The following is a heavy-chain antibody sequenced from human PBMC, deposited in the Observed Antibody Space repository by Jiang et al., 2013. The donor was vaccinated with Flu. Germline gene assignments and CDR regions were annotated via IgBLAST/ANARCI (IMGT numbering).Heavy chain of an antibody. CDR3: VRLPRDYCARHVGGYSSGWNEPFDY. D-gene: IGHD6-19*01. V-gene: IGHV2-5*01. J-gene: IGHJ4*02. Sequence: KPTQTLTLTCTVSGFSLSTSGVGVGWIRQPPGKALEWLALIYWNDDKRYSPSLKSRLTITKDTSKNQVVLTMTNMDPVDTATYYCVRLPRDYCARHVGGYSSGWNEPFDYWGQGTQVTVSS. CDR1: GFSLSTSGVG. CDR2: IYWNDDK.